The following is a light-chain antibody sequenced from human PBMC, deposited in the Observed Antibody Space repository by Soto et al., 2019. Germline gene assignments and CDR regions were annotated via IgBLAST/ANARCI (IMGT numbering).Light chain of an antibody. CDR1: SSEVGGYNY. CDR2: DVS. CDR3: SSYTSSSSFV. J-gene: IGLJ1*01. Sequence: QSSLTQPASVSGSPGQSITLSCPGTSSEVGGYNYVSWYQQHPGKAPKLMIYDVSNRPSGVSNRFSGSKSGNTASLTISGLQAEDEADYYCSSYTSSSSFVFGTGTKVTVL. V-gene: IGLV2-14*01.